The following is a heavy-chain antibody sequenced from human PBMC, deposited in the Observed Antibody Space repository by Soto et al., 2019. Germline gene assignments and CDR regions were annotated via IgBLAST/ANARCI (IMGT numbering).Heavy chain of an antibody. CDR1: GCTFSDFD. Sequence: GASVKVSCKASGCTFSDFDINWLRQASGQGPEWMGWMNAKSGDTFFAQRFQGKFNMTWDTSLSTAYMEVGSLTSDDTAMYYCARGNPFNYAGFDVWGQGTTVTVSS. D-gene: IGHD3-16*01. V-gene: IGHV1-8*01. CDR2: MNAKSGDT. CDR3: ARGNPFNYAGFDV. J-gene: IGHJ6*02.